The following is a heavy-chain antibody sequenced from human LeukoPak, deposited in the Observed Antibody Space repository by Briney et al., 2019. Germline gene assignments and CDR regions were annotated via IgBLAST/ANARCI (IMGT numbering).Heavy chain of an antibody. D-gene: IGHD4-17*01. CDR2: TSSGGSA. CDR3: ARQGGGDFVDS. V-gene: IGHV4-39*01. CDR1: NGFITSTSY. Sequence: SETLSLTCFVSNGFITSTSYWAWIRQSPGKGLEWIGTTSSGGSAYYKTSLKSRVTISVDTSKTQLSLRLTSVTAADTAVYYCARQGGGDFVDSWGQGTLVSVS. J-gene: IGHJ4*02.